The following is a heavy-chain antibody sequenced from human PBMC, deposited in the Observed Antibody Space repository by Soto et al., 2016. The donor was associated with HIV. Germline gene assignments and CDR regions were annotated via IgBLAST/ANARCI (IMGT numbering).Heavy chain of an antibody. CDR2: INPNSGGT. D-gene: IGHD4-4*01. V-gene: IGHV1-2*07. CDR3: ARGEMTTNLDY. Sequence: QVQLVQSGAEVKKPGASVKVSCKASGYTFFRYGIAWVRQAPGQGLEWMGWINPNSGGTNYAHRFQGRVTMTRDTSISTAYMELSRMRSDDTAVFYCARGEMTTNLDYWGQGTLVAVSS. J-gene: IGHJ4*02. CDR1: GYTFFRYG.